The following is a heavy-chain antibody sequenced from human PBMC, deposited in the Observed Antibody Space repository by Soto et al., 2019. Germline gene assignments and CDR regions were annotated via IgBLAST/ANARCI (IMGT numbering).Heavy chain of an antibody. D-gene: IGHD2-15*01. CDR1: GGSISSGGYY. V-gene: IGHV4-31*03. CDR3: ARGWNSGGGSRGDYFDY. CDR2: IYYSGST. Sequence: QVQLQESGPGLVKPSQTLSLTCTVSGGSISSGGYYWSWIRRHPGKGLEWIGYIYYSGSTYYNPSLKSRVTISVDTSKNQFSLKLSSVTAADTAVYYCARGWNSGGGSRGDYFDYWGQGTLVTVSS. J-gene: IGHJ4*02.